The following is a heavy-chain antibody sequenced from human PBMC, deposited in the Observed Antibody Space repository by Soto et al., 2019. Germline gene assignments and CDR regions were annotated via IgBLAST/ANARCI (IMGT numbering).Heavy chain of an antibody. CDR3: ARAWTATAGWANWFDR. CDR2: IHYSGST. J-gene: IGHJ5*02. CDR1: GGSISGEGYY. Sequence: QVQLQESGPGLVEPSQTLSLTCTVSGGSISGEGYYWSWIRQYSGRGLEWIGYIHYSGSTYYNPSLKSRVIIAVDPSKTQFFLNLSSVTAADTAVYSCARAWTATAGWANWFDRWGQGTLVTVSS. D-gene: IGHD6-13*01. V-gene: IGHV4-31*03.